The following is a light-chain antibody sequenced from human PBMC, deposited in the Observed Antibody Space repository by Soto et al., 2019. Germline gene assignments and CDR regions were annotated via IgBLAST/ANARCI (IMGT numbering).Light chain of an antibody. CDR2: DII. V-gene: IGLV2-14*03. CDR1: SSDVGAYIF. Sequence: QSALTQPASVSGSPGQSITISCTGTSSDVGAYIFVSWYQQHPGKAPKLMIYDIINRPSGVSNRFSGSKSGNTASLTISGLQAEDEADYYCSSYTSSSTVFGGGTKVTVL. J-gene: IGLJ2*01. CDR3: SSYTSSSTV.